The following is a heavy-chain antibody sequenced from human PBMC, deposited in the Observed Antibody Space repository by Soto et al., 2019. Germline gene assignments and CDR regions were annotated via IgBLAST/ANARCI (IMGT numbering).Heavy chain of an antibody. D-gene: IGHD1-7*01. CDR3: AREVYNWNYGYYYYYYGMDV. CDR1: GYTFTSYG. V-gene: IGHV1-18*01. CDR2: ISAYNGNT. Sequence: ASVKVSCKASGYTFTSYGISWVRQAPGQGLEWMGWISAYNGNTNYAQKLQGRVTMTTDTSTSTAYMELRSLRSDDTAVYYCAREVYNWNYGYYYYYYGMDVWGQGTTVTV. J-gene: IGHJ6*02.